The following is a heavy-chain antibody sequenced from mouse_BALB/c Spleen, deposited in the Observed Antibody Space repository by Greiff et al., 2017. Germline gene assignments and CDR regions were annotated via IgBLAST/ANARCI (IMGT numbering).Heavy chain of an antibody. Sequence: EVQRVESGGGLVKPGGSLKLSCAASGFTFSSYTMSWVRQTPEKRLEWVATISSGGSYTYYPDSVKGRFTISRDNAKNTLYLQMSSLKSEDTAMYYCTRDGSMDYWGQGTSVTVSS. CDR2: ISSGGSYT. V-gene: IGHV5-6-4*01. CDR3: TRDGSMDY. J-gene: IGHJ4*01. CDR1: GFTFSSYT.